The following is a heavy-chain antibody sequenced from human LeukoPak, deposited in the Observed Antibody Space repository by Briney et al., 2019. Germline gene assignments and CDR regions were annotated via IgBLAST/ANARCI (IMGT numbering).Heavy chain of an antibody. D-gene: IGHD2-2*01. CDR3: AKDMGYCSSTSCNDAFDI. CDR2: ISWNSGSI. CDR1: GFTFDDYA. J-gene: IGHJ3*02. Sequence: PGGSLRLSCAASGFTFDDYAMHWVRQAPGKGPELVSGISWNSGSIDYADSVKGRFTISRYNAKNSLYLQMNSLRAEDTALYYCAKDMGYCSSTSCNDAFDIWGQGTMVTVSS. V-gene: IGHV3-9*01.